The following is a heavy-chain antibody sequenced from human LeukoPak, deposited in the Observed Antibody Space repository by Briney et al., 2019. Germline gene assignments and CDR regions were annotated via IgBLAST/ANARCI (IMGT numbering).Heavy chain of an antibody. D-gene: IGHD1-1*01. V-gene: IGHV1-2*02. CDR1: GYTFTGYY. CDR3: ARVRVPYYFDY. CDR2: INPNSGGT. J-gene: IGHJ4*02. Sequence: ASVKVSCKASGYTFTGYYMHWVRQAPGQGLEWMGWINPNSGGTNYAQKFQGRVTMTRDTSISTAYMELSSLRSEDTAVYYCARVRVPYYFDYWGQGTLVTVSS.